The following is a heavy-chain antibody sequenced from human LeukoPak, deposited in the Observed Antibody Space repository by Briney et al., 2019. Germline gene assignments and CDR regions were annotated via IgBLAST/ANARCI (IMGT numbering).Heavy chain of an antibody. CDR1: GFTVSSNY. Sequence: GGSLRLSCAASGFTVSSNYMSWVRQAPGKGLEWVAFIRYDGSNKYYADSVKGRFTISRDNSKNTLYLQMNGLRAEDTAVYYCAKDLVNDRQLAPFDYWGQGTLVTVSS. J-gene: IGHJ4*02. D-gene: IGHD6-6*01. CDR2: IRYDGSNK. V-gene: IGHV3-30*02. CDR3: AKDLVNDRQLAPFDY.